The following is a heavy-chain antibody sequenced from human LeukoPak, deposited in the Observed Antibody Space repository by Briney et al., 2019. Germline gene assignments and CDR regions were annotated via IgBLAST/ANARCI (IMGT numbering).Heavy chain of an antibody. J-gene: IGHJ4*02. CDR2: IYPGDSDT. D-gene: IGHD6-19*01. V-gene: IGHV5-51*01. CDR3: ARRSQVYSSGGGFDY. Sequence: GESLKISCKGSGYSFSSYWIGWVRQMPGKGLEWMGIIYPGDSDTRYRPSLQGQVTISADKSIRTAYLQWSSLKASDTAMYYCARRSQVYSSGGGFDYWGQGTLVTVSS. CDR1: GYSFSSYW.